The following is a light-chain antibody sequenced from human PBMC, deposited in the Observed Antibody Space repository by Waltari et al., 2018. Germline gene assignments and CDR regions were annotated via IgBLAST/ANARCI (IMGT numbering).Light chain of an antibody. CDR3: SSYAGSSKGV. CDR1: SGAGGNYIR. J-gene: IGLJ2*01. V-gene: IGLV2-23*02. CDR2: AVS. Sequence: QSALTQPASVARSPGQSITISCTGTSGAGGNYIRAFWYQQHPGKAPKLMIYAVSKRPSGVSDRFSGSKSGDMASLTISGLQPEDEAEYFCSSYAGSSKGVFGGGTKVTVL.